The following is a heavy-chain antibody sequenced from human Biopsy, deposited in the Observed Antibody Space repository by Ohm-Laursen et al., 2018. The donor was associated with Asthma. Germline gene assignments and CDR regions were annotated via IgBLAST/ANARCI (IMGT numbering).Heavy chain of an antibody. D-gene: IGHD3-9*01. CDR3: ARTYYDFLTGQVKDVFGA. Sequence: ASVKVSCKASGYNFISFAIHWVRQAPGQRLEWMGWINAGNGNTKYSQKVQGRVTITRDTSASTAYMDLSSLRSEDTAVYYCARTYYDFLTGQVKDVFGAWGQGTMVTVSS. CDR2: INAGNGNT. CDR1: GYNFISFA. J-gene: IGHJ3*01. V-gene: IGHV1-3*01.